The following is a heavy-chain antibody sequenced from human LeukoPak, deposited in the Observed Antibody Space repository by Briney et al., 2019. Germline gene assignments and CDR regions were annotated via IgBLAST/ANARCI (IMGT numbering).Heavy chain of an antibody. J-gene: IGHJ4*02. CDR1: GYSISSGYY. Sequence: PSETLSLTCTVSGYSISSGYYWGWIRQPPGKGLEWIGSIYHSGSTYYNPSLKSRVTISVDTSKNQFSLKLSSVTAADTAVYYCARDLSSGWASEGYWGQGTLVTVSS. D-gene: IGHD6-19*01. CDR3: ARDLSSGWASEGY. V-gene: IGHV4-38-2*02. CDR2: IYHSGST.